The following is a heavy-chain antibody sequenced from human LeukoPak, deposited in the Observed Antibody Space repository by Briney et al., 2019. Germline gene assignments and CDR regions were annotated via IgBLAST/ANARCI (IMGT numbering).Heavy chain of an antibody. V-gene: IGHV3-64D*06. Sequence: GGSLRPSWSVSAFSSGTYFIRWVSPAEGNGLEYVSAISSNGDNTYYADSVKGRFTISRDNSKNTLYLQMGSLRADGTGVYYCVIGTGYWGQGTLVTVSS. J-gene: IGHJ4*02. CDR3: VIGTGY. CDR1: AFSSGTYF. CDR2: ISSNGDNT.